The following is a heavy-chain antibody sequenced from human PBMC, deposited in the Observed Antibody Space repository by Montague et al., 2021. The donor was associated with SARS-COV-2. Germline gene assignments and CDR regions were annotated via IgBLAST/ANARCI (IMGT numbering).Heavy chain of an antibody. CDR1: GGSISSYY. D-gene: IGHD3-9*01. CDR3: ARTGLGDYDILTGYTVNAFDI. CDR2: IYYSGST. V-gene: IGHV4-59*01. J-gene: IGHJ3*02. Sequence: SPTLSLTCTVSGGSISSYYWSWIRQPPGKGLEWIGYIYYSGSTNYNPSLKSRVTISVDTSKNQFSLKLSSMTAADTAVYYCARTGLGDYDILTGYTVNAFDIWGQGTMVTVSS.